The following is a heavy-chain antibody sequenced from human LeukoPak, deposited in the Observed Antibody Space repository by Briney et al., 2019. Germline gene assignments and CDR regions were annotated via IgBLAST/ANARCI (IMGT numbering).Heavy chain of an antibody. CDR3: AREGGTYYYDSSGYYSSYYYYMDV. CDR2: ISSSSSYI. Sequence: GGSLRLSCAASGFTFSSYSMNWVRQAPGKGLEWVSSISSSSSYIYYADSVKGRSTISRDNAKNSLYLQMNSLRAEDTAVYYCAREGGTYYYDSSGYYSSYYYYMDVWGKGTTVTTSS. V-gene: IGHV3-21*01. D-gene: IGHD3-22*01. CDR1: GFTFSSYS. J-gene: IGHJ6*03.